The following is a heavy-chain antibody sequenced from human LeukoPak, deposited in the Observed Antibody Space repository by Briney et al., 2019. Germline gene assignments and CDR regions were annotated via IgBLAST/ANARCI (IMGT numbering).Heavy chain of an antibody. CDR3: SVRYSFFQFNY. D-gene: IGHD5-18*01. V-gene: IGHV4-34*01. J-gene: IGHJ4*02. CDR1: GGSFSGYY. CDR2: INHSGST. Sequence: SETLSLTCAVYGGSFSGYYWSWIRQPPGKGLEWIGEINHSGSTNYNPSLKSRVTISVDTSKNQFSLKLSSVTAADTAVYYCSVRYSFFQFNYWGQGTLVTVSS.